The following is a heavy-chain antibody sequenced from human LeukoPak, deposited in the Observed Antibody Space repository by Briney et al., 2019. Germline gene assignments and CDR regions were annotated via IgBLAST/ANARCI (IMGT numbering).Heavy chain of an antibody. Sequence: SGGSLRLSCAASGFTFSDYYMSWIRQAPGKGLEWVSYISSSGSTIYYADSVKGRFTISRDNAKNSLYLQMNSLRAEDTAVYYCASSPYDSSGYYPDYWGQGTLVTVSS. CDR3: ASSPYDSSGYYPDY. D-gene: IGHD3-22*01. CDR1: GFTFSDYY. J-gene: IGHJ4*02. V-gene: IGHV3-11*01. CDR2: ISSSGSTI.